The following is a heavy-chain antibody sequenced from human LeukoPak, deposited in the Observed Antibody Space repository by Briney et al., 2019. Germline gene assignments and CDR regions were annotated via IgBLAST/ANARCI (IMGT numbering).Heavy chain of an antibody. V-gene: IGHV3-74*01. CDR3: ARGAYGGNGEGLGFGY. CDR2: INGDGSTS. Sequence: PGGSLRLSCAASGFTFSRFWMYWVRQAPGKGLVWVSRINGDGSTSSPADSVKGRFTISRDNAKNTLYLQMNSLRAEDTAVYYCARGAYGGNGEGLGFGYWGQGTLVTVSS. D-gene: IGHD4/OR15-4a*01. J-gene: IGHJ4*02. CDR1: GFTFSRFW.